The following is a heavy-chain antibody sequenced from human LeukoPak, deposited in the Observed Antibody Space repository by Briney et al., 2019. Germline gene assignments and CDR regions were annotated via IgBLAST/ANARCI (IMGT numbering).Heavy chain of an antibody. J-gene: IGHJ4*02. CDR3: AKSQRAFSSGWPYRNFDS. CDR1: GFTFNTYA. Sequence: PGGSLRLSCVASGFTFNTYAMTWVRQAPGKGLEWVSTISGNGGTTYYADSVKGRFTISRDNSKNTVHLQMNSLRAEDTAVYYCAKSQRAFSSGWPYRNFDSWGQGTLVTVSS. D-gene: IGHD6-19*01. V-gene: IGHV3-23*01. CDR2: ISGNGGTT.